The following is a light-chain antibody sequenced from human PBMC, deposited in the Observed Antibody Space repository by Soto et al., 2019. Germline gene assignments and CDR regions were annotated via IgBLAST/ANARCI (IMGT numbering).Light chain of an antibody. CDR2: DVI. J-gene: IGLJ1*01. Sequence: QSVLTQPRSVSGSPGQSVTFSCTGTSSDVGAYIYVSWYQQHPGKAPKLIIYDVIKRPSGVPDRFSGSKSGNTASLTISGLQDEDEADYYCCSYAGSYTHVFGTGTKVTVL. CDR1: SSDVGAYIY. V-gene: IGLV2-11*01. CDR3: CSYAGSYTHV.